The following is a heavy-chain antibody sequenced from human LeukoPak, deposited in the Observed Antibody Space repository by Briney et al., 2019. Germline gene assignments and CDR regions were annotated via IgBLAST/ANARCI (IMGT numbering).Heavy chain of an antibody. CDR1: GGSISSGSYR. D-gene: IGHD3-22*01. J-gene: IGHJ4*02. CDR3: ARHRSGYYYAFDY. CDR2: IHSSGTT. V-gene: IGHV4-61*02. Sequence: PSQTLSLTCTVSGGSISSGSYRWNWIRQPAGKGLEWIGRIHSSGTTKYNPSLNSRVTISVDTSKNQFSLKLSSVTAADTAVYYCARHRSGYYYAFDYWGQGTLVTVSS.